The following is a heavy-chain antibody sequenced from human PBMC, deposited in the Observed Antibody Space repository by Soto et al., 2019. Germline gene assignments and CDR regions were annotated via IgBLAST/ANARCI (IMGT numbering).Heavy chain of an antibody. V-gene: IGHV3-11*01. CDR3: ASEGMVHCSGGSCYEDAFDI. J-gene: IGHJ3*02. CDR1: GFTFSDYY. CDR2: ISSSGSTI. D-gene: IGHD2-15*01. Sequence: GGSLRLSCAASGFTFSDYYMSWIRQAPGKGLEWVSYISSSGSTIYYADSVKGRFTISRDNAKNSLYLQMNSLRAEDTAVYYCASEGMVHCSGGSCYEDAFDIWGQGTMVTVSS.